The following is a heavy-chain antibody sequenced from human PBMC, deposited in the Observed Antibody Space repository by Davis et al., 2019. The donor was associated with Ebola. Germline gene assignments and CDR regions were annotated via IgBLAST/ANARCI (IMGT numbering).Heavy chain of an antibody. CDR3: ARDAREMATNY. J-gene: IGHJ4*02. V-gene: IGHV3-74*01. CDR2: INSDGSST. CDR1: GFVFSSYV. Sequence: GESLKISCAASGFVFSSYVMSWVRRAPGKGLEWVSRINSDGSSTNYADSVKGRFTISRDNAKNTVYLQMNSLRAEDTAVYFCARDAREMATNYWGQGTLVTVSS. D-gene: IGHD5-24*01.